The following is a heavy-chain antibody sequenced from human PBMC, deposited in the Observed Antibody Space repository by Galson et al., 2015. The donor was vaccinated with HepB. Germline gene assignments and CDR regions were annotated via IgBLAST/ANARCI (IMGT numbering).Heavy chain of an antibody. Sequence: SLRLSCAASGFTFSSYAMSWVRQAPGKGLEWVSSISGRGGSTYYADSVKGRFTISRDNSKNTLYLQMNSLRVEDTALYYCAHNGYNSGWYLSPDVWGQGTTVTVSS. J-gene: IGHJ6*02. V-gene: IGHV3-23*01. D-gene: IGHD6-19*01. CDR1: GFTFSSYA. CDR2: ISGRGGST. CDR3: AHNGYNSGWYLSPDV.